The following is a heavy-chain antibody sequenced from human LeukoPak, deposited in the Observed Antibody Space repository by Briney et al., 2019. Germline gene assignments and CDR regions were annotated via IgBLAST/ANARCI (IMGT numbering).Heavy chain of an antibody. V-gene: IGHV3-30*02. J-gene: IGHJ3*02. D-gene: IGHD3-10*01. Sequence: PGGSLRLSCAASGFTFSSYAMHWVRQAPGKGLEWVAFIRPDGSNEYYAASVRGRFAISRDNSQNTLHLQMNSLRLEDTAVYYCVKDWGVLPDYTADGFDIWGPGTMVTVSS. CDR3: VKDWGVLPDYTADGFDI. CDR1: GFTFSSYA. CDR2: IRPDGSNE.